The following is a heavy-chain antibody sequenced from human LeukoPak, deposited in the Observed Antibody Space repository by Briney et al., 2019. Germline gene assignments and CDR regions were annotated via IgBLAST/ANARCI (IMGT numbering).Heavy chain of an antibody. CDR2: IQYNGDDK. D-gene: IGHD3-3*01. Sequence: PWVSLTLSCSAYRFTGCRFHMYWLPQTPGKGRVWLIYIQYNGDDKEHVDSVKGRFTISRDISKNTLYLKMNSLRTEDTRVYYCAKDLGDFWTQWGQGTLVTVSS. V-gene: IGHV3-30*02. CDR1: RFTGCRFH. J-gene: IGHJ4*02. CDR3: AKDLGDFWTQ.